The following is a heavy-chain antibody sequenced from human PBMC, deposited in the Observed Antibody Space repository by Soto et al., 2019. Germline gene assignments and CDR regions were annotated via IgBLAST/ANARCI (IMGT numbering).Heavy chain of an antibody. V-gene: IGHV4-59*01. D-gene: IGHD3-3*01. CDR1: GGSISSYY. CDR3: ARQWSGYYKGFGMDV. CDR2: IYYSGST. Sequence: PSETLSLTCTVSGGSISSYYWSWIRQPPGKGLEWIGYIYYSGSTNYNPSLESRVTISVDTSKNQFSLKLSSVTAADTAVYYCARQWSGYYKGFGMDVWGQGTTVTVSS. J-gene: IGHJ6*02.